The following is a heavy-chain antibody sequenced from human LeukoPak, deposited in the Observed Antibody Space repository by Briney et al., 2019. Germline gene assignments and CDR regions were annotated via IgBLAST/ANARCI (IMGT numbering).Heavy chain of an antibody. Sequence: GGSLRLSCSASGFIFSSYAMTWVRQAPGKGLEWVSAISGSGGTTYYADSVKGRFTISRDNSKNMLYLQLNSLRAEDTAVYYCLIVGASPDFDYWGQGSLVTVSS. CDR1: GFIFSSYA. D-gene: IGHD1-26*01. V-gene: IGHV3-23*01. CDR2: ISGSGGTT. CDR3: LIVGASPDFDY. J-gene: IGHJ4*02.